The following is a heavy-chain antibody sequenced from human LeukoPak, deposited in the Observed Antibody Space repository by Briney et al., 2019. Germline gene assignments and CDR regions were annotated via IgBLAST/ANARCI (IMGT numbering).Heavy chain of an antibody. J-gene: IGHJ4*02. CDR1: GFTFGSYA. V-gene: IGHV3-23*01. CDR2: ISDSGGTT. D-gene: IGHD3-10*01. Sequence: GGSLRLSWAASGFTFGSYAMSWVRQAPGKGLEWVSTISDSGGTTYFADSVKGRFTISRDNSKNTLYLQMNSLTAEDTALYYCAKEPTPGGAFYFDSWGQGTLVTVSS. CDR3: AKEPTPGGAFYFDS.